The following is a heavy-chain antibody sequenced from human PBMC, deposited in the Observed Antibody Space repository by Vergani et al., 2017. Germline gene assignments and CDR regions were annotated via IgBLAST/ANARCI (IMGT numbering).Heavy chain of an antibody. V-gene: IGHV4-31*03. J-gene: IGHJ4*02. D-gene: IGHD6-13*01. CDR3: VGVGIAAAGTHPFDY. CDR1: GGSISSGGYY. Sequence: QVQLQESGPGLVKPSQTLSLTCTVSGGSISSGGYYWSWISQHPGKGLEWIGYIYYSGSTYYNPSLKSRVTISVDTSKNQFSLKLSSVTAADTAVYYCVGVGIAAAGTHPFDYWGQGTLVTVSS. CDR2: IYYSGST.